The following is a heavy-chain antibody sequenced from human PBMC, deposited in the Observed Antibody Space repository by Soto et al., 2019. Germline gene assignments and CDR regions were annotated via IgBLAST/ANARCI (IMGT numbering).Heavy chain of an antibody. D-gene: IGHD5-12*01. Sequence: SEALSLTCTVSGGSICSHYWSWIRQPPGKGLEWIGYIYYSGSTNYNPSLKSRVTISVDTSKNQFSLKLSSVTAADTAVYYCAGNSGYVYYYYGMDVWGQGTTVTVSS. V-gene: IGHV4-59*11. J-gene: IGHJ6*02. CDR1: GGSICSHY. CDR3: AGNSGYVYYYYGMDV. CDR2: IYYSGST.